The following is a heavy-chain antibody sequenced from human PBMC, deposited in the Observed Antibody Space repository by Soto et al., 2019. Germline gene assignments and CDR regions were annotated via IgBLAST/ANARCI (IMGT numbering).Heavy chain of an antibody. J-gene: IGHJ5*02. V-gene: IGHV3-23*01. CDR1: GFTFSSYV. CDR2: ISGSGGST. D-gene: IGHD6-6*01. Sequence: EVQLLESGGGLVQPGGSLRLSCAASGFTFSSYVMSWVRQAPGKGLEWVSAISGSGGSTYYADSVKGRFTISRDNSKNTLYLQMNSLRAEDTAVYYCAKWGLEYSSSRDWFDPWGQGTLVTVSS. CDR3: AKWGLEYSSSRDWFDP.